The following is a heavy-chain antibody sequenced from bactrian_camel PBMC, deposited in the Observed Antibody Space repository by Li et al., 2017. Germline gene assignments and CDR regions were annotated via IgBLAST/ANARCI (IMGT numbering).Heavy chain of an antibody. J-gene: IGHJ6*01. Sequence: VQLVESGGYLVQPGGSLRLSCAASGFAFSVTAMSWVRRAPGKERERVASIHTGGGNPFYADSVKGRFTVSLDNANKGTVYLQMNDLKPEDAAVYYCAGTPVVGYWGQGTQVTVS. D-gene: IGHD7*01. CDR2: IHTGGGNP. CDR1: GFAFSVTA. V-gene: IGHV3S35*01. CDR3: AGTPVVGY.